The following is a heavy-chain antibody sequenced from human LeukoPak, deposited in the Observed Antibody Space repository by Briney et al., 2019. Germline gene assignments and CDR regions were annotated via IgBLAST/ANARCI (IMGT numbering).Heavy chain of an antibody. V-gene: IGHV3-66*01. CDR1: GFTVSSNY. CDR2: IHSGGSP. Sequence: GRSLRLSCAVSGFTVSSNYMNWVCQAPGKGLEWGSVIHSGGSPYYVDSVKGRFTISRDGPKNTLYLQMNSLRAEDTAVYYCARDDGSGGPFDYWGQGTLVTVSS. CDR3: ARDDGSGGPFDY. J-gene: IGHJ4*02. D-gene: IGHD3-10*01.